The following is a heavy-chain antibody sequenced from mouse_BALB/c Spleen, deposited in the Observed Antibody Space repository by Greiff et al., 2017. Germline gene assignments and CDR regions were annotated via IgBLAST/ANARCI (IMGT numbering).Heavy chain of an antibody. CDR3: AREGGYYAMDY. V-gene: IGHV5-6-3*01. Sequence: EVKLQESGGGLVQPGGSLKLSCAASGFTFSSYGMSWVRQTPDKRLELVATINSNGGSTYYPDSVKGRFTISRDNAKNTLYLQMSSLKSEDTAMYYCAREGGYYAMDYWGQGTSVTVSS. J-gene: IGHJ4*01. CDR2: INSNGGST. CDR1: GFTFSSYG.